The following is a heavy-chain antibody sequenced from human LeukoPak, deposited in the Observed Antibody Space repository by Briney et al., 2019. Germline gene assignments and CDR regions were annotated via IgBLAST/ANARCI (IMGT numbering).Heavy chain of an antibody. CDR1: GYTFTDYY. D-gene: IGHD5-12*01. Sequence: ASVKISCKVSGYTFTDYYMHWVQQAPGKGLEWMGLVDPEDGETIYAGKFQGRVTITADTSTDTAYMELSSLRSEDTAVYYCATRRGYSGYDLGFPNCCHYYIDVWGKGTTVTVSS. CDR3: ATRRGYSGYDLGFPNCCHYYIDV. V-gene: IGHV1-69-2*01. CDR2: VDPEDGET. J-gene: IGHJ6*03.